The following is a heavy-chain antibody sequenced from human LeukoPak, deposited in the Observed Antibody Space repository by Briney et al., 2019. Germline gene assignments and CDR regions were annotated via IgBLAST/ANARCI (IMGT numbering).Heavy chain of an antibody. CDR1: GGTFSNYA. D-gene: IGHD4-17*01. J-gene: IGHJ4*02. CDR3: VGDVGDYPSND. Sequence: SVKVSCKASGGTFSNYAISWVRQAPGQGLEWMGGIIPIFGTANYAQKFQGRVTITADESTSTAYMELSSLRSEDTAVYYCVGDVGDYPSNDWGQGTLVTVSS. CDR2: IIPIFGTA. V-gene: IGHV1-69*01.